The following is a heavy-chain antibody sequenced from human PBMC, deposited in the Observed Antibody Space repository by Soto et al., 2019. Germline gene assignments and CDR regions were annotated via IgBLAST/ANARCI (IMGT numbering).Heavy chain of an antibody. CDR2: IDYNGVT. CDR3: GKVLVGATGHTDSDS. D-gene: IGHD2-15*01. CDR1: GGSIYRSGYY. Sequence: KTSETLPLTCTVSGGSIYRSGYYWGWIRQPPGRGLEWIGNIDYNGVTYSNPSLKSRVTISRDTSKNQFSLKLTSVTAADTALYYCGKVLVGATGHTDSDSWGPGTLVTVSS. V-gene: IGHV4-39*01. J-gene: IGHJ4*02.